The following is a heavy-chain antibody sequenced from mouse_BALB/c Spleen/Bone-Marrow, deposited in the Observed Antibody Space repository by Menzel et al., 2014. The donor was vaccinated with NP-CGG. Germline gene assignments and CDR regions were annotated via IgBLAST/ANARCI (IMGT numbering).Heavy chain of an antibody. Sequence: LPQSGGGLAKPGGSLKLSCAASGFAFSSCDMSWVRQTPEKRLEWVATISSGGSYTYYPDSVKGRFTISRDNARNTLYLQMSSLRSEDTALYYCARPLTGAYFDYWGQGTTLTVSS. CDR3: ARPLTGAYFDY. V-gene: IGHV5-9*02. J-gene: IGHJ2*01. CDR1: GFAFSSCD. CDR2: ISSGGSYT. D-gene: IGHD4-1*01.